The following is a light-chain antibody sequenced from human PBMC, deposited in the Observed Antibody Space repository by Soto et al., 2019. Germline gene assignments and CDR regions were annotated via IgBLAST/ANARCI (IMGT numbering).Light chain of an antibody. CDR1: QSVSSSY. J-gene: IGKJ5*01. Sequence: IVCTPSPSPLSLSPAERATLTCKASQSVSSSYLAWYQQKPGQAPRLLIYGASSRATGIPDRFSGSGSGTDFTLTISRLEPEDFAVYYCQQYGSSPPITFAQGTRLEIK. CDR2: GAS. CDR3: QQYGSSPPIT. V-gene: IGKV3-20*01.